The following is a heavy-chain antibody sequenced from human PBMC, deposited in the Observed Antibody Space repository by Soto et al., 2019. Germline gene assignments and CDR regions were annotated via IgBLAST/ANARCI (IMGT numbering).Heavy chain of an antibody. D-gene: IGHD3-9*01. Sequence: PGESLKISCKGSGYSFTSYWISWVRQMPGKGLEWMGRIDPSDSYTNYSPSFQGHVTISADKSISTAYLQWSSLKASDTAMYYYARRPGLRYFNNGYYYYAXDVSGQGPTVTVSS. CDR1: GYSFTSYW. J-gene: IGHJ6*02. V-gene: IGHV5-10-1*01. CDR2: IDPSDSYT. CDR3: ARRPGLRYFNNGYYYYAXDV.